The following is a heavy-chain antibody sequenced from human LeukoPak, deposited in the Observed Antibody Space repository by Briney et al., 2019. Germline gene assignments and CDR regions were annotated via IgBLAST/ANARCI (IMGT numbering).Heavy chain of an antibody. J-gene: IGHJ4*02. V-gene: IGHV3-30*04. Sequence: GGSLRLSCAASGFTFGSYAMHWVRQAPGKGLEWVAVISYDGSNKYYADSVKGRFTISRDNSKNTLYLQMNSLRAEDTAVYYCAREQPEITMIVVVITYYFDYWGQGTLVTVSS. CDR2: ISYDGSNK. CDR3: AREQPEITMIVVVITYYFDY. CDR1: GFTFGSYA. D-gene: IGHD3-22*01.